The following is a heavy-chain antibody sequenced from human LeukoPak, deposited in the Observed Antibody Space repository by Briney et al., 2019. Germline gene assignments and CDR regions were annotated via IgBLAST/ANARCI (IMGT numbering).Heavy chain of an antibody. Sequence: ASVKVSCKASGYTFTGYYMHWVRQAPGQGLEWMGRIIPIFGTANYAQKFQGRVTITTDESTSTAYMELSSLRSEDTAVYYCARAVDNWNDVSYFDYWGQGTLVTVSS. D-gene: IGHD1-1*01. V-gene: IGHV1-69*05. CDR3: ARAVDNWNDVSYFDY. CDR1: GYTFTGYY. CDR2: IIPIFGTA. J-gene: IGHJ4*02.